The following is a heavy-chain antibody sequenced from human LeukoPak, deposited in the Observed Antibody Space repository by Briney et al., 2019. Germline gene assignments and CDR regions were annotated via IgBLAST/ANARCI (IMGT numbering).Heavy chain of an antibody. Sequence: GGSLRLSCAASGFTFDTHAMSWVRQAPGKGLVWVSGINGNGASTYYSDSVKGRFTISRDNSKNTLYLQMSTLRAEDTAVYYCAKDQGYSYYYLDYWGQGTLVTVSS. J-gene: IGHJ4*02. CDR2: INGNGAST. CDR3: AKDQGYSYYYLDY. CDR1: GFTFDTHA. D-gene: IGHD5-18*01. V-gene: IGHV3-23*01.